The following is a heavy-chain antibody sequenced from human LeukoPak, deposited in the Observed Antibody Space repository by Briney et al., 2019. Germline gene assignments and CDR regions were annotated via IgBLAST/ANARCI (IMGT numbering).Heavy chain of an antibody. Sequence: PGGSLRLSCAASGFTFSGFWMSWVRQARGKGLEWVSAISGSGGSTYYADSVKGRFTISRDNSKNTLYLQMNSLRAEDTAVYYCAKDYFWSGYHDYWGQGTLVTVSA. D-gene: IGHD3-3*01. J-gene: IGHJ4*02. CDR1: GFTFSGFW. V-gene: IGHV3-23*01. CDR2: ISGSGGST. CDR3: AKDYFWSGYHDY.